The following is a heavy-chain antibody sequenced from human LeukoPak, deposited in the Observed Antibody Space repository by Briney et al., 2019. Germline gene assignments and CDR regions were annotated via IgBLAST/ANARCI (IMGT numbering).Heavy chain of an antibody. D-gene: IGHD3-22*01. CDR2: VYYSGST. CDR3: ARHAYYYDRSGSYEAFDI. CDR1: GGSISTYY. Sequence: SETLSLTCTVSGGSISTYYWSWIRHPPGKGLEWIGSVYYSGSTNYKPSLKSRVTISVGTSKNQFSLKLSSVTAADTAVYYCARHAYYYDRSGSYEAFDIWGQGTMVTVSS. V-gene: IGHV4-59*08. J-gene: IGHJ3*02.